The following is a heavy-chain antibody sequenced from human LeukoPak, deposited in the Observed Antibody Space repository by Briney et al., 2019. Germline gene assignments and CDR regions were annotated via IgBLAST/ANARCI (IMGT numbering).Heavy chain of an antibody. D-gene: IGHD3-3*01. J-gene: IGHJ4*02. CDR3: ASGGPDTIFGVVYPFDY. V-gene: IGHV3-53*01. CDR1: GFTVSSNY. CDR2: IYSGGST. Sequence: GGSLRLSCAASGFTVSSNYMSWVRQAPGKGLEWVSVIYSGGSTYYADSVKGRFTISRDNSKNTLYLQMNSLRAEDTAVYYCASGGPDTIFGVVYPFDYWGQGTLVTVSS.